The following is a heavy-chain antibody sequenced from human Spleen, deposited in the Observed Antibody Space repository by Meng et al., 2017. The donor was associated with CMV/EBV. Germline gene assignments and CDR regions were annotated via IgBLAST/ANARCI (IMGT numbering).Heavy chain of an antibody. Sequence: GESLKISCAASGFTFSDYYMSWIRQAPGKGLEWISYISTSGSTKYYADSVKGRFTISRDNAKNSLSLQMNSLRVEDTAVYYCIRHELGHSNTLVAYWGQGTLVTVSS. CDR1: GFTFSDYY. CDR2: ISTSGSTK. CDR3: IRHELGHSNTLVAY. J-gene: IGHJ4*02. D-gene: IGHD4-11*01. V-gene: IGHV3-11*01.